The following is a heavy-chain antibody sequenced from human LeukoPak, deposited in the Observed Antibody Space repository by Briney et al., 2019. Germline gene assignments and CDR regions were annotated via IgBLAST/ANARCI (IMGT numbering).Heavy chain of an antibody. V-gene: IGHV1-18*01. CDR1: GYTFTSSG. J-gene: IGHJ4*02. Sequence: ASVKVSCKASGYTFTSSGISWVRQAPGQGLEWMGWISAYNGNTNYAQKLQGRVTMTTDTSTSTAYMELRSLRSDDTAVYYCAREPLPDADYYDSSGYYYFDYWGQGTLVTVSS. D-gene: IGHD3-22*01. CDR3: AREPLPDADYYDSSGYYYFDY. CDR2: ISAYNGNT.